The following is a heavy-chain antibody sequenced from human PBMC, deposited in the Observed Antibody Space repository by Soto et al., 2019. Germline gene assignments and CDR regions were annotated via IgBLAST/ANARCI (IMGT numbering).Heavy chain of an antibody. CDR3: ARRSGGFYREVIDY. J-gene: IGHJ4*02. Sequence: QLEQSGAEVKKPGASVKVSCKASGYTFTSYGITWVRQAPGQGLEWMGWISAYNGNTNYAQNFQGRVTMTTDTSRRTAYMELRSLRSDDTAVYYCARRSGGFYREVIDYWGQGTLITVSS. CDR2: ISAYNGNT. CDR1: GYTFTSYG. V-gene: IGHV1-18*01. D-gene: IGHD2-15*01.